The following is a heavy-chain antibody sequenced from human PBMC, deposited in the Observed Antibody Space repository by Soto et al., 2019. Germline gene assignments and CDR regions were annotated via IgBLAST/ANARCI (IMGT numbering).Heavy chain of an antibody. CDR1: GFTFSDAW. J-gene: IGHJ5*02. Sequence: GGSLRLSCIASGFTFSDAWMNWVRQAPGKGLEWVGRVKSKTDGGTTDYAAPVKGRFTISRDDSKNTLFLQMNSLKTEDTGMYYCTRVKTFNLIVDRFDPWGQGTLVTVSS. V-gene: IGHV3-15*01. D-gene: IGHD2-8*01. CDR3: TRVKTFNLIVDRFDP. CDR2: VKSKTDGGTT.